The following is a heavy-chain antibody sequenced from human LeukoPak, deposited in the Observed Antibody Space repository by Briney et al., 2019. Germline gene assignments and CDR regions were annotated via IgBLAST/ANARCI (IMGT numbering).Heavy chain of an antibody. D-gene: IGHD2-2*03. J-gene: IGHJ6*02. CDR1: GYTFTGYY. Sequence: EASVKVSCKASGYTFTGYYMHWVRQAPGQGLEWMGRIDPNSGGTNYAQKFQGRVTMTRDTSISTAYMELSRLRSDDTAVYYCARVDPGYGMDVWGQGTTVTVSS. CDR2: IDPNSGGT. V-gene: IGHV1-2*06. CDR3: ARVDPGYGMDV.